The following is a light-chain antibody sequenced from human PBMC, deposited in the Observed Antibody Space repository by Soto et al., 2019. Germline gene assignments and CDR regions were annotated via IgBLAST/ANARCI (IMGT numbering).Light chain of an antibody. V-gene: IGKV3-15*01. CDR2: AAS. J-gene: IGKJ4*01. CDR1: QSVTSN. Sequence: EIVMTQSPATLSVSPGERATLSCRASQSVTSNLAWYQQKPGQAPRLLIYAASTRATGIPARFSGSGSGTEFTLTISSLQSEDFAIYYCQQYNNWPPELTFGGGTKV. CDR3: QQYNNWPPELT.